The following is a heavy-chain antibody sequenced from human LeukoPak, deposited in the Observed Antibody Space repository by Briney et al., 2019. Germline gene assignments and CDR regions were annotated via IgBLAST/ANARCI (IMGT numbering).Heavy chain of an antibody. Sequence: PGGSLRLSCAASGFTFSSYSMNWVRQAPGKGLEWVSSISSSSSYIYYADSVKGRFTISRDNAKNSLYLQMNSLRAEDTAVYYCARGGPDSSGYYSSYWGQGTLVTVSS. CDR1: GFTFSSYS. D-gene: IGHD3-22*01. J-gene: IGHJ4*02. CDR3: ARGGPDSSGYYSSY. CDR2: ISSSSSYI. V-gene: IGHV3-21*01.